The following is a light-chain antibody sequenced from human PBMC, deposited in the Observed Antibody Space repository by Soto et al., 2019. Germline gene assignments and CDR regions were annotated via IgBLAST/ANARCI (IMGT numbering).Light chain of an antibody. CDR2: GSS. J-gene: IGKJ4*01. Sequence: IVMTQSPATLSVSPGERVTLSCRASQNVGTNLAGYQQKPGQAPRLLIYGSSTRATGIPATFSGSGSGTEFTLTISSLQSEESAVYYCQQYNNWGLSFGGGTKVEIK. V-gene: IGKV3D-15*01. CDR1: QNVGTN. CDR3: QQYNNWGLS.